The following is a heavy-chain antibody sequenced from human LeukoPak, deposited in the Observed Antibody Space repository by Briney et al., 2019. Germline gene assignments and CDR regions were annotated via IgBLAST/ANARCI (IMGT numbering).Heavy chain of an antibody. CDR3: AKGPHIVVVTAIDN. D-gene: IGHD2-21*02. Sequence: GGSLRLSCAASGFTFSSYAMSWVRQAPGKGLEWVSGISGNGGSTYYADSVKGRFTISRDNSKDTVYLQMNSLRGEDTAVYYCAKGPHIVVVTAIDNWGQGPLVTVSS. V-gene: IGHV3-23*01. CDR1: GFTFSSYA. CDR2: ISGNGGST. J-gene: IGHJ4*02.